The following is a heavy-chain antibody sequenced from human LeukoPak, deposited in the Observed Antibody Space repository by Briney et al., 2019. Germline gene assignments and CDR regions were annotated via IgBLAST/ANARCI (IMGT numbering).Heavy chain of an antibody. CDR1: GFSVRSHY. V-gene: IGHV3-53*01. CDR2: IYSDRRT. D-gene: IGHD2-21*02. CDR3: ARCGSDYDGGAFDI. J-gene: IGHJ3*02. Sequence: GGSLRLSCAASGFSVRSHYMTWVRQAPGKGLEWVAVIYSDRRTHYGDSVKGRFTISRDNSNNTLHLQMNSLRGEDTAVYYCARCGSDYDGGAFDIWGEGTVVTVSS.